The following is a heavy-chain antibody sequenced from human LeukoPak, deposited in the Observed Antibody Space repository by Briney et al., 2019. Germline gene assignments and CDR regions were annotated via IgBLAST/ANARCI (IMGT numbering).Heavy chain of an antibody. J-gene: IGHJ4*02. Sequence: GGSLRLSCAASDFTFSAYTMNWIRLAPGKGLEWVSSISSSRTYIYYADSVKGRFTISRDNAKNSPYLQMNSLRAEDTALYFCARDSDYGDYFDHWGQGTLVTVSS. CDR3: ARDSDYGDYFDH. CDR1: DFTFSAYT. CDR2: ISSSRTYI. D-gene: IGHD4-17*01. V-gene: IGHV3-21*06.